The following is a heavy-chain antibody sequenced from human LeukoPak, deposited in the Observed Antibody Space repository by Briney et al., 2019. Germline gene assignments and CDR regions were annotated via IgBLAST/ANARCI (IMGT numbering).Heavy chain of an antibody. D-gene: IGHD1-26*01. J-gene: IGHJ6*02. CDR3: AKEYSGSYFYYYYGMDV. CDR1: GFTFSSYG. V-gene: IGHV3-30*18. Sequence: PGRSLRLSCAASGFTFSSYGMHWVRQAPGKGLEWVAVISYDGSNKYYADSVKGRFTISRDNSKNTLYLQMNSLRAEDTAVYYCAKEYSGSYFYYYYGMDVWGQGTTVTVSS. CDR2: ISYDGSNK.